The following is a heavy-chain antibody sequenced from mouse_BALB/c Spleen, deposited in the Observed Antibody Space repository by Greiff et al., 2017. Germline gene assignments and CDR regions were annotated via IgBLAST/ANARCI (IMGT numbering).Heavy chain of an antibody. CDR2: ISSGGST. D-gene: IGHD1-1*01. CDR3: ARDYYGSSDYYAMDY. J-gene: IGHJ4*01. CDR1: GFTFSSYA. V-gene: IGHV5-6-5*01. Sequence: EVQVVESGGGLVKPGGSLKLSCAASGFTFSSYAMSWVRQTPEKRLEWVASISSGGSTYYPDSVKGRFTISRDNARNILYLQMSSLRSEDTAMYYCARDYYGSSDYYAMDYWGQGTSVTVSS.